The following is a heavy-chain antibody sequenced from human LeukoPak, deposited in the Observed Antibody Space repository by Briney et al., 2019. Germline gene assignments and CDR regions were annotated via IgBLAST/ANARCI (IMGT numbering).Heavy chain of an antibody. D-gene: IGHD3-22*01. Sequence: GGSLRLSCAASGFTFSSHAMTWVRQASGKGLELVSSIRGSGGNTYYADSVKGRFTISRDNFQNTLYLQMNSLRAEDTAVYYCAKDYYDSSIFSAPHVFACWGQGTLVTVSS. CDR2: IRGSGGNT. CDR3: AKDYYDSSIFSAPHVFAC. V-gene: IGHV3-23*01. J-gene: IGHJ4*02. CDR1: GFTFSSHA.